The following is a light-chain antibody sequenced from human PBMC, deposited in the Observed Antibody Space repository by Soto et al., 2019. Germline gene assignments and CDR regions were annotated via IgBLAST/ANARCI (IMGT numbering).Light chain of an antibody. J-gene: IGLJ2*01. CDR2: GNN. CDR3: QSYDSSLSGSI. Sequence: QSVLTQPPSVSGAPGQRVTISCTGSSSNIGAGYHVHWYQQLPGTAPKLLIYGNNNRPSGVPDRFSGSKSGTSAPLAITGLQAEDEADYYCQSYDSSLSGSIFGGGTKLTVL. CDR1: SSNIGAGYH. V-gene: IGLV1-40*01.